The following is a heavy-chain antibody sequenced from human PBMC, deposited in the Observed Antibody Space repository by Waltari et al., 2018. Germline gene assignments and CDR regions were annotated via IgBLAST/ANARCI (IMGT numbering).Heavy chain of an antibody. J-gene: IGHJ3*02. CDR3: ARWGDRGTILGVVNYAFDI. CDR2: IYHSGGT. Sequence: QVQLQESGPGLVKPSQTLSLTCTVSGGSISSGGYYWSWIRQHPGKGLEWIGYIYHSGGTNYSPSLKRRGTISVDRSKNQCSLKLGSVTAADTAVYYCARWGDRGTILGVVNYAFDIWGQGTMVTVSS. V-gene: IGHV4-31*03. CDR1: GGSISSGGYY. D-gene: IGHD3-3*01.